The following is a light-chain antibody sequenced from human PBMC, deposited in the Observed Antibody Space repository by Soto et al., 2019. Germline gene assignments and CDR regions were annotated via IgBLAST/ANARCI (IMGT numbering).Light chain of an antibody. Sequence: DIQMTQSPSTLSASVGDRVTITCRASESISTWLAWYQQKPGKAPKLLIFDASSLESGVPSRFSGSVSGTEFTLTISSLQPDDFATYYCQQYKSSSPLTFGGGSKVEIK. CDR3: QQYKSSSPLT. CDR1: ESISTW. J-gene: IGKJ4*01. CDR2: DAS. V-gene: IGKV1-5*01.